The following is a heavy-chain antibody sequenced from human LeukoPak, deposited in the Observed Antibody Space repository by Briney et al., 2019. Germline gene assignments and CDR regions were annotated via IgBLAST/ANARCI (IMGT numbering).Heavy chain of an antibody. D-gene: IGHD3-22*01. J-gene: IGHJ3*02. CDR1: GYTFASYY. CDR3: ARANFDYYDSSGYHDAFDI. V-gene: IGHV1-46*01. CDR2: INPSGGST. Sequence: GASVKVSCKASGYTFASYYIHWVRQAPGQGLEWMGIINPSGGSTSYAQKFQGRVTMTRDMSTSTVYMELSSLRSEDTAVYYCARANFDYYDSSGYHDAFDIWGQGTMVTVSS.